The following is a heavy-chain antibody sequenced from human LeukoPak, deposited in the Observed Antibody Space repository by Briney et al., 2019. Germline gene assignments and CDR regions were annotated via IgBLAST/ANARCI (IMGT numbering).Heavy chain of an antibody. V-gene: IGHV1-69*06. CDR2: IIPIFGTA. Sequence: SVKVSCKASGGTFSSYAISWVRQAPGQGLEWMGGIIPIFGTANYAQKFQGRVTITADKSTSTAYMELSSLRSEDTAVYYCARAPRAYYYDSSDLGVDWGQGSPVTVSS. J-gene: IGHJ4*02. CDR1: GGTFSSYA. CDR3: ARAPRAYYYDSSDLGVD. D-gene: IGHD3-22*01.